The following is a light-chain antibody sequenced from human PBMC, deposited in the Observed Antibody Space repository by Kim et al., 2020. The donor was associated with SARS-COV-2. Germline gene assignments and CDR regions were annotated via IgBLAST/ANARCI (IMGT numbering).Light chain of an antibody. CDR3: QQRSNWRIT. V-gene: IGKV3-11*01. CDR2: DAS. CDR1: QSVSTS. J-gene: IGKJ5*01. Sequence: LSPGERATLSCRASQSVSTSVAWYQQKPGQAPRLLIYDASNRAFGIPARFSGSGSGTDFTLTINSLAPEDFAVYYCQQRSNWRITFGQGTRLEIK.